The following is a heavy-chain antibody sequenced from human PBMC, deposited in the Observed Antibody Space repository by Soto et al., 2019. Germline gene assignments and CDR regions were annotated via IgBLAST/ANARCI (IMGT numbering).Heavy chain of an antibody. V-gene: IGHV3-21*01. J-gene: IGHJ4*02. CDR1: GFTFSSYS. CDR3: AREVEELVPFDY. D-gene: IGHD6-6*01. Sequence: LSLTCAASGFTFSSYSMNWVRQAPGKGLEWVSSISSSSSYIYYADSVKGRFTISRDNAKNSLYLQMNSLRAEDTAVYYCAREVEELVPFDYWGQGTLVTVSS. CDR2: ISSSSSYI.